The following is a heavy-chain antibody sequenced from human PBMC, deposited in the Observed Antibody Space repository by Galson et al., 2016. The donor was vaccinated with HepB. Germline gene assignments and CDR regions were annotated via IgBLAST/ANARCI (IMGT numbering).Heavy chain of an antibody. CDR2: IFYGGTT. CDR3: ARTSYRDCTGTRCVNFRYYYYYMDV. Sequence: SLRLPCAASGFTVSSYSMSWVRQAPGTGLGWVSVIFYGGTTYYAARVEGRFTIYSDDSMNTLYRQMNSLTAEDTAVYFCARTSYRDCTGTRCVNFRYYYYYMDVWGKGTTVTVSS. CDR1: GFTVSSYS. V-gene: IGHV3-53*01. D-gene: IGHD2-2*01. J-gene: IGHJ6*03.